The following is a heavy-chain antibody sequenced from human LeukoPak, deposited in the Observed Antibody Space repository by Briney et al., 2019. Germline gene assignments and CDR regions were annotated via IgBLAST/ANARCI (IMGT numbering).Heavy chain of an antibody. CDR1: GVSFNDYY. Sequence: SDTLSLTCAVSGVSFNDYYWSWVRQPPGKGMEWIGEINHSGYTNDSPSLKSRVTISIDTSRTQLSLNLRSVTAADTGFYYRTRMTTGHDYWGQGTLV. CDR3: TRMTTGHDY. J-gene: IGHJ4*02. V-gene: IGHV4-34*01. D-gene: IGHD4-17*01. CDR2: INHSGYT.